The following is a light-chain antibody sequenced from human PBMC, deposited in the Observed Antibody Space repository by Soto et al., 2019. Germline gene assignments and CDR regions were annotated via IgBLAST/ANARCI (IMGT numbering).Light chain of an antibody. Sequence: IVMTQYPASLAVSLGARATINGESSQSVFYRYTNKNCLAWYQQRPGQPPKLLIYWASTRESGVPDRFSGSGAGTDFTLTISSLQSEEVAVYYFQQYLSTPRTFGQGTKVVIK. V-gene: IGKV4-1*01. CDR2: WAS. CDR1: QSVFYRYTNKNC. J-gene: IGKJ1*01. CDR3: QQYLSTPRT.